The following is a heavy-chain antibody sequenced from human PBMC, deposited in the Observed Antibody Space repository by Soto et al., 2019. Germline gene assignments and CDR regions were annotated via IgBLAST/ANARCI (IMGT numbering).Heavy chain of an antibody. D-gene: IGHD3-16*01. CDR1: GFTFSTYW. J-gene: IGHJ4*02. CDR3: ARDLGGSHDY. V-gene: IGHV3-74*01. Sequence: HPGGSLRLSCAASGFTFSTYWIHWVRQAPGKGLVWVSRIKTDGSVTTYADSVKGRFTISRDNAKNTLYLQMNTLRAEDTAVYYCARDLGGSHDYWGRGTLVTVSS. CDR2: IKTDGSVT.